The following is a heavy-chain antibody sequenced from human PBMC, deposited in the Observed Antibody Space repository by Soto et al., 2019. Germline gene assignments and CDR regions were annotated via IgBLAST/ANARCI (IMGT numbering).Heavy chain of an antibody. V-gene: IGHV3-30*18. CDR2: ISYDGRNR. CDR3: AKDTYYYDSSGYYFFDY. D-gene: IGHD3-22*01. J-gene: IGHJ4*02. Sequence: QVQLVESGGGVVQPGRSLRLSCAASGFVFSSYGIHWVRQAPGKGLEWVAGISYDGRNRYYTDSVKGRFTISRDNSMNTLCLQMNSRRAEDTAVYYWAKDTYYYDSSGYYFFDYWGQGTLVTVSS. CDR1: GFVFSSYG.